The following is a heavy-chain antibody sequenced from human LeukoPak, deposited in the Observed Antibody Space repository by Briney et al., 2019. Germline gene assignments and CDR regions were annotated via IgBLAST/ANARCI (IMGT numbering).Heavy chain of an antibody. V-gene: IGHV3-23*01. CDR2: ISGSGGST. D-gene: IGHD5-24*01. CDR3: AKAWLQLPY. CDR1: GFPFNSYT. Sequence: SGGSLRLSCAASGFPFNSYTMHWVRQAPGKGLEWVSAISGSGGSTYYADSVKGRFTISRDNSKNTLYLQMNSLRAEDTAVYYCAKAWLQLPYWGQGTLVTVSS. J-gene: IGHJ4*02.